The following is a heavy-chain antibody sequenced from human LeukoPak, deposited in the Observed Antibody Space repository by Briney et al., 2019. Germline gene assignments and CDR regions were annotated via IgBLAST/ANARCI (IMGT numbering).Heavy chain of an antibody. CDR1: GGSISSYY. D-gene: IGHD3-10*01. CDR2: IYYSGST. V-gene: IGHV4-59*08. CDR3: ATGWRRGYYYYGMDV. Sequence: SETLSLTCTVSGGSISSYYWSWIRQPPGKGLEWIWYIYYSGSTNYNPSLKSRVTISVDTSKNQFSLKLSSVTAADTAVYYCATGWRRGYYYYGMDVWGQGTTVTVSS. J-gene: IGHJ6*02.